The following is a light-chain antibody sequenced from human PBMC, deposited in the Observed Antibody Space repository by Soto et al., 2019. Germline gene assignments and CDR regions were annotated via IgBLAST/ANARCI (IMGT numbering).Light chain of an antibody. J-gene: IGLJ2*01. CDR3: SSYTSSSTLV. Sequence: QSALTQPASVSGSPGQSITISCTGTSSDVGGYNYVSWYQQHPGKAPKLMIYEVSNRPSGVSNRCSGSKSGNTASLTISGLQAEDEAEYYCSSYTSSSTLVFGGGTKVTVL. CDR2: EVS. V-gene: IGLV2-14*01. CDR1: SSDVGGYNY.